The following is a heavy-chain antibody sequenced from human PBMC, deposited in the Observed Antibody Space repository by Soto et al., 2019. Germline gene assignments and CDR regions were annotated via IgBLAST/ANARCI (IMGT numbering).Heavy chain of an antibody. V-gene: IGHV2-5*01. Sequence: SGPTLVNPTQTLTLTCTFSGFSLSTSGVGVGWIRQPPGKALEWLALIYWNDDKRYSPSLKSRLTITKDTSKNQVVLTMTNMDPVDTATYYCAPTLRKNYADSRRELDYWGQGTLVTVSS. CDR2: IYWNDDK. J-gene: IGHJ4*02. CDR1: GFSLSTSGVG. D-gene: IGHD3-22*01. CDR3: APTLRKNYADSRRELDY.